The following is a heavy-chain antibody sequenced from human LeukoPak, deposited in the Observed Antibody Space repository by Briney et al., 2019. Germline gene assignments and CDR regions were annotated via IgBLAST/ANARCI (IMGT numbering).Heavy chain of an antibody. Sequence: GGSLRLSCAASGFTFSSYSMNWVRQAPGKGLEWVSSISSSSSYIYYADSVKGRFTNSRDNAKNSLYLQMNSLRAEDTAVYYCAREPKTYYYDSSGYYALDYWGQGTLVTVSS. J-gene: IGHJ4*02. V-gene: IGHV3-21*01. CDR1: GFTFSSYS. D-gene: IGHD3-22*01. CDR3: AREPKTYYYDSSGYYALDY. CDR2: ISSSSSYI.